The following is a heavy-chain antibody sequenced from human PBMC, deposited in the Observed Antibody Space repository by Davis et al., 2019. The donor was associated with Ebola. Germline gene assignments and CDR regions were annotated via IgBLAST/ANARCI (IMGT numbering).Heavy chain of an antibody. CDR2: INHSGST. CDR1: GGSFSGYY. Sequence: SETLSLTCAVYGGSFSGYYWSWIRQPPGKGLEWIGEINHSGSTNYNPSLKSRVTISVDTSKNQFSLKLSSVTAADTAVYYCARACYDYIWGSYRYTPYFDYWGQGTLVTVSS. J-gene: IGHJ4*02. V-gene: IGHV4-34*01. D-gene: IGHD3-16*02. CDR3: ARACYDYIWGSYRYTPYFDY.